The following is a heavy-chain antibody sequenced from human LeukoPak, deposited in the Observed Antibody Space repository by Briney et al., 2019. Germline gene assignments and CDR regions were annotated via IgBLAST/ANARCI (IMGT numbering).Heavy chain of an antibody. Sequence: GESLKISCQGSGYSFTSYWIGWVRQMPGKGLEWMGIIYPGDSDTRYSPSFQGQVTISADKSISTAYLQWSSLKASDTAMYYCAGRITMVRGVILAMDYWGQGTLVTVSS. D-gene: IGHD3-10*01. J-gene: IGHJ4*02. V-gene: IGHV5-51*01. CDR1: GYSFTSYW. CDR3: AGRITMVRGVILAMDY. CDR2: IYPGDSDT.